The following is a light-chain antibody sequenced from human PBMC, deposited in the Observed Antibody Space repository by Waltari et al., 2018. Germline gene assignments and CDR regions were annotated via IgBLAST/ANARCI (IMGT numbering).Light chain of an antibody. J-gene: IGKJ2*01. CDR2: KAS. CDR3: QHYDTYPYA. V-gene: IGKV1-5*03. Sequence: DIQMTQSPSTLSASVGDRVTITCRASQRITNWLAWYQVKPGKAPKLLIYKASHLESGVSSRFSGRGSGTEFTLTISSLQPDDFATYYCQHYDTYPYAFGQGTRLEIK. CDR1: QRITNW.